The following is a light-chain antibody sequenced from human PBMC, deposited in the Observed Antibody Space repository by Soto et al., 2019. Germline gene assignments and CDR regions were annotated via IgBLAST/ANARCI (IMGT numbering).Light chain of an antibody. CDR2: GAS. V-gene: IGKV3-15*01. CDR3: QQDKTWTWK. J-gene: IGKJ1*01. Sequence: SRVTLAAPAGYRATLSCLASQSVNGNLAWYQQKLGQAPRVLIYGASTRATGIPARFSGSGSETEFILTICSLQSEDSATYYCQQDKTWTWKFGQGTKVDIK. CDR1: QSVNGN.